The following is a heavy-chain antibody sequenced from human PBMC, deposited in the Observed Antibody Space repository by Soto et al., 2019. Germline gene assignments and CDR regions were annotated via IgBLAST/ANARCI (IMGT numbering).Heavy chain of an antibody. J-gene: IGHJ3*02. Sequence: SLRLSCAASGFTFSSYGMHWVRQAPGKGLEWVAVIWYDGSNKYYADSVKGRFTISRDNSKNTLYLQMNSLRAEDTAVYYCARVKTTVTTWGDAFDIWGQGTMVTVSS. D-gene: IGHD4-17*01. CDR1: GFTFSSYG. V-gene: IGHV3-33*01. CDR3: ARVKTTVTTWGDAFDI. CDR2: IWYDGSNK.